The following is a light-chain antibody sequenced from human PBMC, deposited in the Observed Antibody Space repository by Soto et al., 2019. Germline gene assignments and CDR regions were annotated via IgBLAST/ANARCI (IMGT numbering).Light chain of an antibody. CDR2: KAS. CDR1: QSISSW. CDR3: QQYNAYYS. J-gene: IGKJ2*03. Sequence: DIQMTQSPSTLSASVRDTFTVTCRASQSISSWLAWYQQKPGKAPKLLIYKASSLESGVPSRFSGTGSGTEFTLTISSLQPEDFATYYCQQYNAYYSFGQGTKVDIK. V-gene: IGKV1-5*03.